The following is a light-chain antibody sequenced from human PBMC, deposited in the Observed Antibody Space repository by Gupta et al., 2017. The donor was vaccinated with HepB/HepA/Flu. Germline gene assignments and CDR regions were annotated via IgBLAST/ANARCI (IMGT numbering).Light chain of an antibody. CDR2: DVI. CDR3: SSYTSRSTLV. J-gene: IGLJ2*01. V-gene: IGLV2-14*01. CDR1: SSDIGGYNY. Sequence: QSALTQPASVSGSPEQSITISCTGTSSDIGGYNYVSWYQQHPGKAPKLMIYDVINRPSGGSNRFSGSKSGNTASLTISVLQAEDEADYYCSSYTSRSTLVVGGGTKLTVL.